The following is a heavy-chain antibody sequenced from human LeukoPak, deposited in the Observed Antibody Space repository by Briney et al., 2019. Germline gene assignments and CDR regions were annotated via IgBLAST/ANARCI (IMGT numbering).Heavy chain of an antibody. V-gene: IGHV5-51*01. CDR3: ARRGPVEMTTPSVDY. Sequence: GESLKISCKGSGYSFTSYWTGWVRQMPGKGLEWMGIIYPGDSDTRYSPSFQGQVTISADKSINTAYLQWSSLRASDTAMYCCARRGPVEMTTPSVDYWGQGTLVTVSS. J-gene: IGHJ4*02. CDR1: GYSFTSYW. CDR2: IYPGDSDT. D-gene: IGHD5-24*01.